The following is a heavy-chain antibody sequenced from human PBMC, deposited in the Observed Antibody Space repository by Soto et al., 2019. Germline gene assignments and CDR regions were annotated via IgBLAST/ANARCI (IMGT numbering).Heavy chain of an antibody. CDR3: TTAGLDTAMVDY. D-gene: IGHD5-18*01. CDR1: GFTFSNAW. J-gene: IGHJ4*02. CDR2: IKSKTDGGTT. Sequence: GGSMRLSCAASGFTFSNAWMSWVRQAPGKGLEWVGRIKSKTDGGTTDYAAPVKGRFTISRDDSKNTLYLQMNSLKTEDTAVYYCTTAGLDTAMVDYWGQGTLVTVSS. V-gene: IGHV3-15*01.